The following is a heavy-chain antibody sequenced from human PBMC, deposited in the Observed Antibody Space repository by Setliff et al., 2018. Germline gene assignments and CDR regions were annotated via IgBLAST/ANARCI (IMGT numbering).Heavy chain of an antibody. J-gene: IGHJ4*02. CDR2: IYHSGST. CDR1: GGSISSDDYY. V-gene: IGHV4-30-4*01. CDR3: ARSFSRREKFLLDY. Sequence: ASETLSLTCTVSGGSISSDDYYWSWIRQPPGKGLEWIGYIYHSGSTYYNPSLKSRVTILADTSQNQFSLKVSSVTAADTAVYYCARSFSRREKFLLDYWGQGALVTVSS.